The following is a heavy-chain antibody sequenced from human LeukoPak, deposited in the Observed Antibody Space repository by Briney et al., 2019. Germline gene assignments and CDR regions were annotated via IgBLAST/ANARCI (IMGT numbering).Heavy chain of an antibody. J-gene: IGHJ4*02. Sequence: SETLSLTCAVYGGSFSGYYWSWIRQPPGKGLGWIGEINHSGSTNYNPSLKSRVTISVDTPKNQFSLKLSSVTAADTAVYYCARGGYYFDYWGQGTLVTVSS. CDR2: INHSGST. CDR1: GGSFSGYY. V-gene: IGHV4-34*01. CDR3: ARGGYYFDY. D-gene: IGHD2-15*01.